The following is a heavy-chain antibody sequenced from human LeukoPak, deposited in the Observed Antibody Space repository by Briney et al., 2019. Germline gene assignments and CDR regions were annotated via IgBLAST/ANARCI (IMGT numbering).Heavy chain of an antibody. Sequence: SETLSLTCTVSGGSISSYYWSWIQQPPGKGLEWIGYIYYSGSTNYNPSLKSRVTISVDTSKNQFSLKLSSVTAADTALYYCAKSPDIYYYGMDVWGQGTTVTVSS. J-gene: IGHJ6*02. V-gene: IGHV4-59*01. CDR3: AKSPDIYYYGMDV. CDR1: GGSISSYY. CDR2: IYYSGST. D-gene: IGHD1-14*01.